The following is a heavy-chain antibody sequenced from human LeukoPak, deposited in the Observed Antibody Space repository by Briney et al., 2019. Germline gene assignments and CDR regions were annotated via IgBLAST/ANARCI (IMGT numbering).Heavy chain of an antibody. CDR3: ARIGVAYSSGWYYFDY. CDR1: GYSFTSYW. D-gene: IGHD6-19*01. J-gene: IGHJ4*02. V-gene: IGHV5-51*01. CDR2: IYPGDSDT. Sequence: GESLKISCKGSGYSFTSYWTGWVRQMPGKGLEWMGIIYPGDSDTRYSPSFQGQVTISADKSISTAYLQWSSLKASDTAMYYCARIGVAYSSGWYYFDYWGQGTPVTVSS.